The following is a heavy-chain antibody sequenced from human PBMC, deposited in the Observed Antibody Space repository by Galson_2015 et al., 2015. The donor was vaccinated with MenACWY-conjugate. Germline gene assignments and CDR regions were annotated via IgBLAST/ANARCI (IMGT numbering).Heavy chain of an antibody. D-gene: IGHD2-2*01. CDR1: GFTFSSYW. CDR2: INEEGGSEK. J-gene: IGHJ3*02. V-gene: IGHV3-7*01. Sequence: SLRLSCAASGFTFSSYWMSWVRQAPGKGLEWVANINEEGGSEKYYVDSVKGRFSISRDNAKNSVYLQMSSLRAEDTAVYFCARESAAATNENSFEIWGRGTMLTVSS. CDR3: ARESAAATNENSFEI.